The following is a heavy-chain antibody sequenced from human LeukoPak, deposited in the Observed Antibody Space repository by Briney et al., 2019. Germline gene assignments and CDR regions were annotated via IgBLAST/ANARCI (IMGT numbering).Heavy chain of an antibody. V-gene: IGHV1-46*02. J-gene: IGHJ5*02. Sequence: ASVKVSCKASGYTFNTNYIHWVRQAPGQGLEWIGVINPSGDGTSYPQKFQGRVALARDTSTSTIYMELSSLRSEDTAIYYCAKETPNTGWFDPWGQGTLVTVSS. CDR1: GYTFNTNY. D-gene: IGHD1-14*01. CDR3: AKETPNTGWFDP. CDR2: INPSGDGT.